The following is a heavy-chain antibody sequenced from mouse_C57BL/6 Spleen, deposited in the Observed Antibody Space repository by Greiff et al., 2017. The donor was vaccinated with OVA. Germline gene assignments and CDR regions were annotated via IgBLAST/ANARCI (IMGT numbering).Heavy chain of an antibody. CDR2: IDPNSGGT. V-gene: IGHV1-72*01. CDR1: GYTFTSYR. CDR3: ARSGDPIYYDYGSAMDY. Sequence: QVQLQQPGAELVKPGASVKLSCKASGYTFTSYRMHWVKQRPGRGLEWIGRIDPNSGGTKYNEKFKSKATLTVDKPSSTAYMQLSSLTSEDSAVYYCARSGDPIYYDYGSAMDYWGQGTSVTVSS. J-gene: IGHJ4*01. D-gene: IGHD2-4*01.